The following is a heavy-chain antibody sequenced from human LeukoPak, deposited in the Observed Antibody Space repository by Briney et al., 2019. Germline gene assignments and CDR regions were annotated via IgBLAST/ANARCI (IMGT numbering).Heavy chain of an antibody. J-gene: IGHJ5*02. CDR2: ISSSSIYI. CDR1: GFTFSDYY. Sequence: PGGSLRLSCAASGFTFSDYYMSWIRQAPGKGLEWVSSISSSSIYISYADSVKGRFTISRDNAKKSLYLQMNSLRAEDTAVYYCARVAAADTAMMSFDHWGQGTLVTVSS. CDR3: ARVAAADTAMMSFDH. V-gene: IGHV3-11*05. D-gene: IGHD5-18*01.